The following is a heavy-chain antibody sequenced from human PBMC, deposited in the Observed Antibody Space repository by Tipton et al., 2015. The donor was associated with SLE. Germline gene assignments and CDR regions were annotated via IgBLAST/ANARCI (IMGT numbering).Heavy chain of an antibody. CDR2: ISWRSRVI. CDR1: GFTFNDYA. Sequence: SLRLSCTASGFTFNDYAMHWVRQAPGKGLEWVSGISWRSRVIDYADAVKGRFTISRDNAQNSVYLEMNSLRREDTALYYCTKGDFSYNMDVWGKGTTVTVSS. CDR3: TKGDFSYNMDV. V-gene: IGHV3-9*01. J-gene: IGHJ6*03.